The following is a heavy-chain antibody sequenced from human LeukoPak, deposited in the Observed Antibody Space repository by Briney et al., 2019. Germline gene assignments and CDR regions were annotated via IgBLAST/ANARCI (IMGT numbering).Heavy chain of an antibody. CDR1: GGSISSYY. CDR3: ARAGSGYSFDN. V-gene: IGHV4-59*01. CDR2: ISNSGST. Sequence: SETLSLTCTVSGGSISSYYWSWIRQPPGKGLEWIGYISNSGSTNNNPSLKSRLTMSMDTSKNQFSLRLNSVTAADTAVYYCARAGSGYSFDNWGQGKLVTVSS. D-gene: IGHD3-22*01. J-gene: IGHJ4*02.